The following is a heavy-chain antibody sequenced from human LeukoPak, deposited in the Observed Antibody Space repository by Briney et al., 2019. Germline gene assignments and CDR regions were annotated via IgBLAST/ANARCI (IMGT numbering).Heavy chain of an antibody. CDR2: ISHDGSDK. J-gene: IGHJ6*02. Sequence: GGSLRLSCAASGFTFSTYTMHWVRQAPGKGLEWVAVISHDGSDKYYVESVKGRFTISRDNSKSALFLQMSSLRAEDTAVYYCAREGDFWSGYFTYYYYGMDVWGQGTTVTVSS. CDR3: AREGDFWSGYFTYYYYGMDV. V-gene: IGHV3-33*05. CDR1: GFTFSTYT. D-gene: IGHD3-3*01.